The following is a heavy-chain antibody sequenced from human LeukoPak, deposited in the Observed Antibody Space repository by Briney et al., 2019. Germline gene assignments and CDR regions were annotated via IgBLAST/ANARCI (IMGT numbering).Heavy chain of an antibody. Sequence: SETLSLTCAVYGGSFSGYYWSWIRQPPGKGLEWIGEINHSGSTNYNPSLKSRVTMSVDTSKNQFSLKLSSVTAADTAVYYCAREGDYDFWSGYWAYWGQGTLVTVSS. J-gene: IGHJ4*02. CDR2: INHSGST. CDR1: GGSFSGYY. V-gene: IGHV4-34*01. CDR3: AREGDYDFWSGYWAY. D-gene: IGHD3-3*01.